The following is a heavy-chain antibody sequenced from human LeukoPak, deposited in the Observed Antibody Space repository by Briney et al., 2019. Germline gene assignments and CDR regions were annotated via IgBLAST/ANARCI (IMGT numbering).Heavy chain of an antibody. CDR2: ISGSGGST. V-gene: IGHV3-23*01. CDR3: AKFPHDNDDYFDY. J-gene: IGHJ4*02. CDR1: GFTFSSYA. D-gene: IGHD3-9*01. Sequence: GGSLRLSCAASGFTFSSYAMSWVRQAPGKGLKWVSAISGSGGSTYYADSVKGRFTISRDNSKNTLYLQMNSLRAEDTAVYYCAKFPHDNDDYFDYWGRGTLVTVSS.